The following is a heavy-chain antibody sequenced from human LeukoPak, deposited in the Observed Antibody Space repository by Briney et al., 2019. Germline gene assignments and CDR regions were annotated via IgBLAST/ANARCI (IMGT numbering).Heavy chain of an antibody. CDR2: ITSSDSPI. Sequence: PGGSLRLSCAASGFTFSDYYMNWIRQAPGKGLEWVAYITSSDSPIYYADSVKGRFTISRDNAKNSLYLQMNSLRAEDTALYYCAKNLSPEYYDSSGLDYWGQGTLVTVSS. J-gene: IGHJ4*02. V-gene: IGHV3-11*01. CDR3: AKNLSPEYYDSSGLDY. D-gene: IGHD3-22*01. CDR1: GFTFSDYY.